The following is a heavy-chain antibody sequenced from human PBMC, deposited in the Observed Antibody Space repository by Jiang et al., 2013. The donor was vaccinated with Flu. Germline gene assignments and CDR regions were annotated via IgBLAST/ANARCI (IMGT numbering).Heavy chain of an antibody. J-gene: IGHJ4*02. CDR1: GGSISDYY. D-gene: IGHD1-1*01. Sequence: GLVKPSETLSLTCTVSGGSISDYYWNWIRQTPGKGLEWIGYIYDSGSSGSPNIYYWGSTNSGTTNYNPFLESRVTISIDTSKNQLSPKVSSVTAADTALYYCARRRTGTTTPFDYWGPGTLVTVAS. CDR3: ARRRTGTTTPFDY. V-gene: IGHV4-59*08. CDR2: IYDSGSSGSPNIYYWGSTNSGTT.